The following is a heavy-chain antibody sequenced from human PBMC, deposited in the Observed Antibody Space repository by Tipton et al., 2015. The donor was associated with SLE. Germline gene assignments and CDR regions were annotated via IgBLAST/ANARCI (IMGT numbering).Heavy chain of an antibody. D-gene: IGHD2-15*01. CDR3: ARDGFICSGGSCYPNDAFDI. J-gene: IGHJ3*02. Sequence: TLSLTCTVSGGSISSHYWSWIRQPPGKGLEWIGYIYYSGSTNYNPSLKSRVTISADTSKNQFSLKLSSVTAADTAVYYCARDGFICSGGSCYPNDAFDIWGQGTMVTVSS. CDR2: IYYSGST. CDR1: GGSISSHY. V-gene: IGHV4-59*11.